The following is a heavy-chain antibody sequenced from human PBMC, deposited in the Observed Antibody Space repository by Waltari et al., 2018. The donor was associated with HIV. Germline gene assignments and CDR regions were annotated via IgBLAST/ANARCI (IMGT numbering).Heavy chain of an antibody. CDR2: SYSGGST. CDR3: ARDPRSSGYYGMDV. D-gene: IGHD1-26*01. V-gene: IGHV3-53*01. CDR1: GFTISDNY. J-gene: IGHJ6*02. Sequence: EVQLVESGGGLIEPGGSLRLSCAASGFTISDNYMSWVRQAPGKGLWGVSVSYSGGSTYYADSVKSRFTISRDNSKNTLSLHMNSLRAEDTAVYYCARDPRSSGYYGMDVWGQGATVTVSS.